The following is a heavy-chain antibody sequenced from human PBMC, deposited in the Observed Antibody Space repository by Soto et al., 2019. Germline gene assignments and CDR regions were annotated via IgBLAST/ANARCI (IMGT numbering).Heavy chain of an antibody. CDR3: GRGGSDSPMAPGY. D-gene: IGHD5-18*01. Sequence: SLRLSCASSGFTFSIYCMHWVRQAPGKGLVWVSRINPDGSATNYADSVKGRFTISRDNAKNTLYLQMNSLRAEDTAVFYCGRGGSDSPMAPGYWGQGTPVTVSS. CDR2: INPDGSAT. V-gene: IGHV3-74*01. J-gene: IGHJ4*02. CDR1: GFTFSIYC.